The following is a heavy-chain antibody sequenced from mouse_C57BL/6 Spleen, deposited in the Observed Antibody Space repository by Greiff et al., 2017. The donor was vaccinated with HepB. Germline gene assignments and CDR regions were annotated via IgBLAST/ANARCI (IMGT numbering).Heavy chain of an antibody. D-gene: IGHD1-1*01. Sequence: VKLQESGAELVKPGASVKISCKASGYAFSSYWMNWVKQRPGKGLEWIGQIYPGDGDTNYNGKFKGKATLTADKSSSTAYMQLSSLTSEDSAVYFCASRDLFRGYFDYWGQGTTLTVSS. CDR2: IYPGDGDT. J-gene: IGHJ2*01. CDR3: ASRDLFRGYFDY. CDR1: GYAFSSYW. V-gene: IGHV1-80*01.